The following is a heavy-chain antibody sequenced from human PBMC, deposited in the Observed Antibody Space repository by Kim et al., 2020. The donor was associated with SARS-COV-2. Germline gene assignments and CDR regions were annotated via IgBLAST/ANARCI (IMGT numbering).Heavy chain of an antibody. CDR1: GGTFSSYA. D-gene: IGHD4-17*01. Sequence: SVKVSCKASGGTFSSYAISWVRQAPGQGLEWMGGIIPIFGTANYAQKFQGRVTITADESTSTAYMELSSLRSEDTAVYYCARDGADYGDYVGYYYYYGMDVWGQGTTVTVSS. CDR3: ARDGADYGDYVGYYYYYGMDV. CDR2: IIPIFGTA. J-gene: IGHJ6*02. V-gene: IGHV1-69*13.